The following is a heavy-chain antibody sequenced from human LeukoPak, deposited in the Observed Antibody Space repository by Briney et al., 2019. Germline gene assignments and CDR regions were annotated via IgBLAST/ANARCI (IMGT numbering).Heavy chain of an antibody. J-gene: IGHJ4*02. V-gene: IGHV3-30*03. CDR2: ILYDGSNK. Sequence: GGSLRLSCAASGFTFSSYGMHWVRQAPGKGLEWVAVILYDGSNKYYADSVKGRFTISRDNSKNTLYLQMNSLRAEDTAVYYCAGKYYYDTSGYFYVDWWGQGTLVTVTS. CDR3: AGKYYYDTSGYFYVDW. CDR1: GFTFSSYG. D-gene: IGHD3-22*01.